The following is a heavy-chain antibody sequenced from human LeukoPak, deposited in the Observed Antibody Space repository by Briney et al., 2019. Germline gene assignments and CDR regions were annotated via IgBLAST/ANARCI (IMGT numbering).Heavy chain of an antibody. CDR1: VFTFSSYG. J-gene: IGHJ3*02. D-gene: IGHD5-24*01. CDR2: ISGSGDST. CDR3: AKDIDGYGSFDI. Sequence: GGSLRLSCAASVFTFSSYGMSWVRQAPGKGLEWVSAISGSGDSTYYAHSVKRRFTISRDNYKNTLYLQINSLRAEDTAVYYCAKDIDGYGSFDIWGLGTMVTVSS. V-gene: IGHV3-23*01.